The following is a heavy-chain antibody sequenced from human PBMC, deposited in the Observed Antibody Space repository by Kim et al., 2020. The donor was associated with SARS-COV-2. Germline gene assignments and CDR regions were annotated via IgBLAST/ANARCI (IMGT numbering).Heavy chain of an antibody. V-gene: IGHV1-69*01. Sequence: ANYAQKCQGRVTITADESTSTAYMELSSLRSEDTAVYYCAIAVAHRGFDYWGQGTLVTVSS. J-gene: IGHJ4*02. CDR2: A. CDR3: AIAVAHRGFDY. D-gene: IGHD6-19*01.